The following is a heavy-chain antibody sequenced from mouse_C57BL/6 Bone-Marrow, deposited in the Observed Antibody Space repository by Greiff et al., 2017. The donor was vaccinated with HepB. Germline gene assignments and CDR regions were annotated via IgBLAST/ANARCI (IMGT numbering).Heavy chain of an antibody. Sequence: QVQLQQSGAELVRPGTSVKMSCKASGYTFTNYWIGWAKQRPGHGLEWIGDIYPGGGYTNYNEKFKGKATLTADKSSSTAYMQFSSLTSEDSAIYYCARREGWYYLYYYAMDYWGQGTSVTVSS. V-gene: IGHV1-63*01. CDR1: GYTFTNYW. CDR2: IYPGGGYT. D-gene: IGHD1-1*02. CDR3: ARREGWYYLYYYAMDY. J-gene: IGHJ4*01.